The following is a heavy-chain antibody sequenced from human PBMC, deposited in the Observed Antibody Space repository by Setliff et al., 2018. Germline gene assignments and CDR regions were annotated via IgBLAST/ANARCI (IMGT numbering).Heavy chain of an antibody. CDR1: GYTFTNYG. CDR2: INNYSFKT. CDR3: ARINFYVSSGYYYAPDY. V-gene: IGHV1-18*01. D-gene: IGHD3-22*01. Sequence: ASVKVSCKTSGYTFTNYGTTWVRQAPGQGLEWMGWINNYSFKTNYPQKFLGRVTVTTDTSTGTAYMELGSLTSDDTAIYYCARINFYVSSGYYYAPDYWGPGTLVTV. J-gene: IGHJ4*02.